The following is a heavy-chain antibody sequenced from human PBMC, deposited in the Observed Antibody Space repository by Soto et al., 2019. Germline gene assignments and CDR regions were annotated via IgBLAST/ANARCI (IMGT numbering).Heavy chain of an antibody. V-gene: IGHV4-4*02. Sequence: QVQLQESGPGLVKPSGTLTLTCAVSGNSFSGPNWWHWVRQPPGKGLEWIGDILQPGHTDYSPSLISRLTISIDTSKREFSLNLTSVTATDTAVYYCARSPRRVGGKWYLDYWGQGALVTVSS. D-gene: IGHD2-15*01. J-gene: IGHJ4*02. CDR1: GNSFSGPNW. CDR3: ARSPRRVGGKWYLDY. CDR2: ILQPGHT.